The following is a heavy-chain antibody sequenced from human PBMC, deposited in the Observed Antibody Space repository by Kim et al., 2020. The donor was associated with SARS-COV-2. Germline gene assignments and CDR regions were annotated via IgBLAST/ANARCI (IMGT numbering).Heavy chain of an antibody. CDR1: GYTFTGYY. CDR2: INPNSGGT. CDR3: ATSYDILPGFRGGVYDY. J-gene: IGHJ4*02. D-gene: IGHD3-9*01. Sequence: ASVKVSCKASGYTFTGYYMHWVRQAPGQGLEWMGRINPNSGGTNYAQKFQGRVTMTRDMSISTAYMELSRLRSDDTAVYYCATSYDILPGFRGGVYDYWGQGTLVTVSS. V-gene: IGHV1-2*06.